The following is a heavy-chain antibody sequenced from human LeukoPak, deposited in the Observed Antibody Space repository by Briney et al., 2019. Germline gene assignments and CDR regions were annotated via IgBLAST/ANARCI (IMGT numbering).Heavy chain of an antibody. D-gene: IGHD3-3*01. V-gene: IGHV1-8*03. CDR3: ARGGYYDFWSGYYSDIYYYYYMDV. CDR1: GYTFTSYD. CDR2: MNANSGNT. J-gene: IGHJ6*03. Sequence: ASVKLSCKASGYTFTSYDINWVRQATGQGLEWMGWMNANSGNTGYAQKFQGRVTITRNTSISTAYMELSSLRSEDTAVYYCARGGYYDFWSGYYSDIYYYYYMDVWGKGTTVTVSS.